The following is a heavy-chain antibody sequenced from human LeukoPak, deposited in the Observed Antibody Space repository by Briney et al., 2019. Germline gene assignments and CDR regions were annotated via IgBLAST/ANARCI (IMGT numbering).Heavy chain of an antibody. J-gene: IGHJ4*02. V-gene: IGHV3-30-3*01. CDR1: GFTFSSYA. CDR3: ARVIRGSYYSPYFDY. CDR2: ISYDGSNK. D-gene: IGHD1-26*01. Sequence: PGGSLRLSCAASGFTFSSYAMHWVRQAPGKGLEWVAVISYDGSNKYYADSVKGRFTISRDNSKNTLYLQMNSLRAEDTAVYYCARVIRGSYYSPYFDYWGQGTLVTVSS.